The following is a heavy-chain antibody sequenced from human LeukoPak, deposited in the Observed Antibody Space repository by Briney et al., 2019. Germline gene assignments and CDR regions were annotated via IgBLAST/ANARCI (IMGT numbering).Heavy chain of an antibody. CDR1: GFTFSSYG. V-gene: IGHV3-30*18. D-gene: IGHD3-9*01. J-gene: IGHJ4*02. CDR3: AKDRDDILTTYYFDY. Sequence: GGSLRLSCAASGFTFSSYGMHWVRQAPGKGLEWVAVISYDGGNKYYADSVKGRFTISRDNSKNTLYLQMNSLRAEDTAVYYCAKDRDDILTTYYFDYWGQGTLVTVSS. CDR2: ISYDGGNK.